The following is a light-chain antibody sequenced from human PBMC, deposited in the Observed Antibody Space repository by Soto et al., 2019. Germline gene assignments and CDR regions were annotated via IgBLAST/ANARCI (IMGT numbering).Light chain of an antibody. J-gene: IGKJ2*01. CDR1: QSVSNN. CDR3: LQHNSYPRT. CDR2: GAS. Sequence: EVVMTQSPATLSVSPGERATLSCRASQSVSNNLAWYQQKPGQAPRLLIYGASTRATGIPARFSGSGSGTEFTLTISSLQSEDFATYYCLQHNSYPRTFGQGTKLEIK. V-gene: IGKV3-15*01.